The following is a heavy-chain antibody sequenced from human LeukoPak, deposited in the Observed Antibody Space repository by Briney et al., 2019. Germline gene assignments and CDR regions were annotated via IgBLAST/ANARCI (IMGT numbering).Heavy chain of an antibody. V-gene: IGHV3-7*01. CDR3: ARVEDYDILTGFDY. J-gene: IGHJ4*02. Sequence: GGTLRLSCAGSGFTLSSYEMNWVRQAPGKGLEWVDNIKQDGREKYYVDSVKGRFTISRDNAKNSLYLQMNSLRAEDTAVYYCARVEDYDILTGFDYWGQGTLVTVSS. D-gene: IGHD3-9*01. CDR2: IKQDGREK. CDR1: GFTLSSYE.